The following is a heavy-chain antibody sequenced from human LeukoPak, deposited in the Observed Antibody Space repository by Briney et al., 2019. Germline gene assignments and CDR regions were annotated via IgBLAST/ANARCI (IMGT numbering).Heavy chain of an antibody. CDR3: AREGRSSGTYYYYYYYMDV. CDR1: GYTFTSYG. CDR2: ISAYNGNT. Sequence: ASVKVSCKASGYTFTSYGISWVRQAPGQGLEWMGWISAYNGNTNYAQKLQGRVTMTTDTSTSTAYMELRSLRSDDTAVYYCAREGRSSGTYYYYYYYMDVWGKGTTVTVSS. D-gene: IGHD6-19*01. J-gene: IGHJ6*03. V-gene: IGHV1-18*01.